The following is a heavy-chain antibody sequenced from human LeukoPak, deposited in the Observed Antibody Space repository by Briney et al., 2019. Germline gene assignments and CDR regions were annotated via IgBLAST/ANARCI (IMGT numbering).Heavy chain of an antibody. CDR3: AKDPWGAAAAANQDDV. J-gene: IGHJ6*02. V-gene: IGHV3-30*18. CDR1: GFTFSSYG. D-gene: IGHD6-13*01. Sequence: PGGSLRLSCAASGFTFSSYGMHWVRQAPGKGLEWVAVISYDGSNKYYADSVKGRFTISRDNSKNTLYLQMNSLRAEDTAVYYCAKDPWGAAAAANQDDVWGQGTTVTVSS. CDR2: ISYDGSNK.